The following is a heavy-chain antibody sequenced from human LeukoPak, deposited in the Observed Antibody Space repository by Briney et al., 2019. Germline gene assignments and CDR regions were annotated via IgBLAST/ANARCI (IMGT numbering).Heavy chain of an antibody. CDR3: ATLGCSGGSCYYFDY. CDR1: GGSISSYY. CDR2: IYYSGST. V-gene: IGHV4-59*08. D-gene: IGHD2-15*01. Sequence: SETLSLTCTVSGGSISSYYWSWIRQRPGKGLGWIGYIYYSGSTNYNPSLKSRVTISVDTSKNQFSLKLSSVTAADTAVYYCATLGCSGGSCYYFDYWGQGTLVTVSS. J-gene: IGHJ4*02.